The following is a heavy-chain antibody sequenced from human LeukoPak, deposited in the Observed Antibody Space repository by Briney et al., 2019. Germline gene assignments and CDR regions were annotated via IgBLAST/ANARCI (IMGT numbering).Heavy chain of an antibody. CDR2: TSHDGTKS. Sequence: GKSLRLSCTASGFTFSSFAMHWVRQAPGKGLDWLSITSHDGTKSSYADSVKGRFSVSRDNSGNVLFLQVNSLKSEDTAVYYCARGASYSFWGGSLPSPLDIWGRGTVVTVSS. CDR1: GFTFSSFA. V-gene: IGHV3-30*04. D-gene: IGHD3-3*01. J-gene: IGHJ3*02. CDR3: ARGASYSFWGGSLPSPLDI.